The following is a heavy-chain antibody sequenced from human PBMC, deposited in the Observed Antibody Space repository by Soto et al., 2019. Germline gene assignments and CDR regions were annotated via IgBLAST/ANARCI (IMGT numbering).Heavy chain of an antibody. CDR3: AGTVLLLWFGELQQQPRDYYSGMDV. Sequence: SETLSLTCTVSGGSISSYYWSWIRQPPGKGLEWIGYIYYSGSTNYNPSLKSRVTISVDTSKNQFSLKLSSVTAADTAVYYCAGTVLLLWFGELQQQPRDYYSGMDVWGQGTTVTVSS. D-gene: IGHD3-10*01. CDR2: IYYSGST. J-gene: IGHJ6*02. V-gene: IGHV4-59*01. CDR1: GGSISSYY.